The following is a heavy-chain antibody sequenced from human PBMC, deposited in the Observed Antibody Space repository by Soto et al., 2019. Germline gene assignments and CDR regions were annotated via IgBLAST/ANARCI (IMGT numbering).Heavy chain of an antibody. J-gene: IGHJ6*02. V-gene: IGHV1-69*08. CDR1: GGTFNRYT. Sequence: QVQLVQSGAEVKKPGSSVKVSCKGSGGTFNRYTLTWVRQAPGQGLEWMGRIIPMFGIASYAQNFQGRVTITAAKSTSPAYMELSNLRSDDTAVYACARESGLPHVVPAAISAMGFWGQGTKVTGSS. CDR2: IIPMFGIA. D-gene: IGHD2-2*01. CDR3: ARESGLPHVVPAAISAMGF.